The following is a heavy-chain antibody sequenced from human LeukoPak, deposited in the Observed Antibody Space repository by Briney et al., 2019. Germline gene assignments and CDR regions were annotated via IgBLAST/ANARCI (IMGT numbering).Heavy chain of an antibody. CDR2: IGPSDSYN. D-gene: IGHD5-12*01. Sequence: GDSLRTSCEGCGYSFTSYWIRGVREMRGRGLESMGRIGPSDSYNNYSPSFQDHVTISADKSINTAYLQWSSLKASDTAMYYCASFRGYSGYDDDYWGQGTLVTVSS. CDR1: GYSFTSYW. CDR3: ASFRGYSGYDDDY. V-gene: IGHV5-10-1*01. J-gene: IGHJ4*02.